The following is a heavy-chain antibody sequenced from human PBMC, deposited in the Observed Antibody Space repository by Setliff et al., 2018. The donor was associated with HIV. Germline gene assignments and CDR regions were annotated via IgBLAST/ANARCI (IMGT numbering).Heavy chain of an antibody. Sequence: PSETLSLTCTVSGGSISSYDWSWIRQPAGKGLEWIGHIYISGSTNYNPSFNSRVTMSVDTSKNQFSLRLTSVTAADTAMYHCARDRSSGWSKDWFDTWGQGILVTVSS. D-gene: IGHD6-19*01. CDR1: GGSISSYD. V-gene: IGHV4-4*07. CDR3: ARDRSSGWSKDWFDT. CDR2: IYISGST. J-gene: IGHJ5*02.